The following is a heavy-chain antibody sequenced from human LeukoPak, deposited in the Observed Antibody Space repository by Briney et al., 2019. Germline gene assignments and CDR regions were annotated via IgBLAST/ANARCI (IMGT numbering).Heavy chain of an antibody. V-gene: IGHV1-18*04. CDR1: GYIFTSYG. D-gene: IGHD4-17*01. J-gene: IGHJ6*02. Sequence: ASVKVSCKASGYIFTSYGINWVRQAPGQGPEWMGWISANNGNTNYAQKLQGRVTMTTDTFTSTAYMELRSLRSDDTAVYYCARDGATVTTPYYYYGMDVWGRGTTVTVSS. CDR3: ARDGATVTTPYYYYGMDV. CDR2: ISANNGNT.